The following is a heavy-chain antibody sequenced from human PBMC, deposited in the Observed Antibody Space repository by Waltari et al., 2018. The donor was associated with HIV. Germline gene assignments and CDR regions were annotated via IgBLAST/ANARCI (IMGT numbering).Heavy chain of an antibody. V-gene: IGHV3-21*01. Sequence: EVQLVESGGALVKPGGSLRLSCVASGFTLDVYSMNWVRQAPGKAPEWVSFSSGSGSLIYSADSVKGRFTISRDNSKNSLYLQMNSLRAEDTAVYYCARRYCSNMYYKGLDVWGQGTTVTVSS. CDR1: GFTLDVYS. D-gene: IGHD2-2*01. CDR2: SSGSGSLI. CDR3: ARRYCSNMYYKGLDV. J-gene: IGHJ6*02.